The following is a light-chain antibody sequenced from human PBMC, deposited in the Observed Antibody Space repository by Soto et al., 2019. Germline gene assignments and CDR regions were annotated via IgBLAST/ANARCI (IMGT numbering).Light chain of an antibody. Sequence: IVLTQSPGTLSLSPGERATLSCRASQSVSSSYLAWYQQKPGQAPRLLLYGASSRATGIPDRFSGSGSGTDLTLTISRLETEDFAVYYCQQYGSSPPFTFGQGTRLEIK. J-gene: IGKJ5*01. V-gene: IGKV3-20*01. CDR2: GAS. CDR1: QSVSSSY. CDR3: QQYGSSPPFT.